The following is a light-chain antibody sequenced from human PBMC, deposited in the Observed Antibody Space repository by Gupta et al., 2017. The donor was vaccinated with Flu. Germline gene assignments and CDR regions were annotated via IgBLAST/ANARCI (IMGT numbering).Light chain of an antibody. CDR1: SSDVGGYNY. CDR2: EVS. V-gene: IGLV2-14*01. J-gene: IGLJ3*02. Sequence: QSALTQPASVSGSPGQSITICCTGTSSDVGGYNYVSLYQQHPGKAPKLMIYEVSNRPSGVSNRFSGSKSGNTASLTISGLQAEDEADYYCSSYTSSSTWVFGGGTKLTVL. CDR3: SSYTSSSTWV.